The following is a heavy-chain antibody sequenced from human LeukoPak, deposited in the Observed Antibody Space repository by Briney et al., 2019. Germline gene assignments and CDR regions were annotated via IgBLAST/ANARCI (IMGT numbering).Heavy chain of an antibody. CDR2: IKQDGSEK. CDR1: GFTFSNYW. J-gene: IGHJ4*02. Sequence: GGSLRLSCAASGFTFSNYWMTWVRQAPGKGLEWVANIKQDGSEKYYVDSVKGRFTISRDNAKKSLYLQMNSLRAEDTAVYYCARDKSVGATPFDYWGQGTLVTVSS. CDR3: ARDKSVGATPFDY. V-gene: IGHV3-7*05. D-gene: IGHD1-26*01.